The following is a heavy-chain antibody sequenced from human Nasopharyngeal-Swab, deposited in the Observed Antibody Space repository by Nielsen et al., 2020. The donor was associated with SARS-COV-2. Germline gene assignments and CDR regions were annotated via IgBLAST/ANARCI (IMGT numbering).Heavy chain of an antibody. CDR2: IRYDGSNK. D-gene: IGHD4-17*01. CDR1: GFTFSSYG. CDR3: AKDGDRDGYGDFCLDY. J-gene: IGHJ4*02. Sequence: GESLKISCAASGFTFSSYGMHWVRPAPGKGLEWVAFIRYDGSNKYYADSVKGRFTISRDNSKNTLYLQMNSLRAEDTAVYYCAKDGDRDGYGDFCLDYWGQGTLVTVSS. V-gene: IGHV3-30*02.